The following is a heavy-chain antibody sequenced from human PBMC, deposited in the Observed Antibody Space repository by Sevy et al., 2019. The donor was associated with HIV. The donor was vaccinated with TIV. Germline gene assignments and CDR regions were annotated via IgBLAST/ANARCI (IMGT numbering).Heavy chain of an antibody. CDR3: ATHAGLAAAGRVFDY. V-gene: IGHV3-72*01. CDR1: GFTFSDHY. D-gene: IGHD6-13*01. Sequence: GESRKISCAASGFTFSDHYMEWVRQAPGKGLEWVGRTRNKADSYTTEYAASVKGRFTISRDDSKNSLYLQMNSLKTEDTAVYYCATHAGLAAAGRVFDYWGQGTLVTVSS. J-gene: IGHJ4*02. CDR2: TRNKADSYTT.